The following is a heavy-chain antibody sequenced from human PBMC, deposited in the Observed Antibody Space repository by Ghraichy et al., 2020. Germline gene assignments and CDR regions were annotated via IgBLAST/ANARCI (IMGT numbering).Heavy chain of an antibody. J-gene: IGHJ6*02. D-gene: IGHD3-10*01. CDR3: ARDGFGELLSGSGYYGMDV. V-gene: IGHV1-18*01. Sequence: ASVKVSCKASGYTFTSYGISWVRQAPGQGLEWMGWISAYNGNTNYAQKLQGRVTMTTDTSTSTAYMELRSLRSDDTAVYYCARDGFGELLSGSGYYGMDVWRQGTTVTVSS. CDR1: GYTFTSYG. CDR2: ISAYNGNT.